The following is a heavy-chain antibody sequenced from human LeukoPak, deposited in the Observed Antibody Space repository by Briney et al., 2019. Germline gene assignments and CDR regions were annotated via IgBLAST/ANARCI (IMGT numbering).Heavy chain of an antibody. CDR1: GYTFTSHF. Sequence: ASVKVSCKASGYTFTSHFVSWVRQAPGQGLEWMGIINPSGGRTTYAQQFQGRVTMTRDTSTSTVYMELNSLRSEDTAVYYCARAPPYSDGNAYKDSWGQGTLVTVSS. CDR2: INPSGGRT. CDR3: ARAPPYSDGNAYKDS. V-gene: IGHV1-46*01. D-gene: IGHD3-16*01. J-gene: IGHJ4*02.